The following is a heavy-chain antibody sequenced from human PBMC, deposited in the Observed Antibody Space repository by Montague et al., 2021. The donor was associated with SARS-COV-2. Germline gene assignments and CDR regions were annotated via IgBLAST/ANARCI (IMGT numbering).Heavy chain of an antibody. V-gene: IGHV3-30*04. Sequence: SLRLSCAASGFTFSSYAMHWVRQAPGKGLEWVAVISYDGSSKYYADSVKGRFTISRDNSKNTLYLQMNSLRAEDTAVYYCARDDPYSSGWFDAFDIWGQGTMVTVSS. CDR2: ISYDGSSK. CDR1: GFTFSSYA. J-gene: IGHJ3*02. D-gene: IGHD6-19*01. CDR3: ARDDPYSSGWFDAFDI.